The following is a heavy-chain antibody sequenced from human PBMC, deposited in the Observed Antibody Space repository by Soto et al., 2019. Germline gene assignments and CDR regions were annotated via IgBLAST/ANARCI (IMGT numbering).Heavy chain of an antibody. D-gene: IGHD3-22*01. V-gene: IGHV3-23*01. CDR1: GFTFSSYA. J-gene: IGHJ2*01. CDR3: AKDGFDYDSSGYPWYFDL. Sequence: GGSLRLSCAASGFTFSSYAMSWVRQAPGKGLEWVSAISGSGGSTYYADSVKGRFTISRDNSKNTLYLQMNSLRAEDTAVYYCAKDGFDYDSSGYPWYFDLWGRGTLVTVSS. CDR2: ISGSGGST.